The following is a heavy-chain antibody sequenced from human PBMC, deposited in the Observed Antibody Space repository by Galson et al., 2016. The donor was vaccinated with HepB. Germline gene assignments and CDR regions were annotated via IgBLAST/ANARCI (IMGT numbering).Heavy chain of an antibody. V-gene: IGHV3-7*03. CDR1: GFIFKNYW. CDR2: IKRDGSQK. J-gene: IGHJ3*01. CDR3: AGDPGEGDGGNCGAFDL. Sequence: SLRLSCAASGFIFKNYWMAWVRQAPGQGLEWVANIKRDGSQKEYVDSVKGRFTISGDNARSLLYLQMYSLRVSDTAGYYCAGDPGEGDGGNCGAFDLWGQGTVVTVSS. D-gene: IGHD4-23*01.